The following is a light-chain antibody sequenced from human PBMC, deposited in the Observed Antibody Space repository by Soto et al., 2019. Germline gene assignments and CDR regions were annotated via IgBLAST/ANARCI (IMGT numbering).Light chain of an antibody. CDR3: QQYFGTPLT. CDR1: QSVVDTSNRGHS. CDR2: WAS. J-gene: IGKJ4*01. V-gene: IGKV4-1*01. Sequence: DIVMTQSPDSLAVSLGERATINCKSSQSVVDTSNRGHSLDWYQQKPGQPPKVLIKWASTRESGVPDRFSGSASGTDFTLTISSLQAEDVAVYYCQQYFGTPLTFGGGTKVEIK.